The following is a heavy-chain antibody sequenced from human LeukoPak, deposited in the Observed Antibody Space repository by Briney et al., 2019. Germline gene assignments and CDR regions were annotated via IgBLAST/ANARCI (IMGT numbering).Heavy chain of an antibody. J-gene: IGHJ6*03. CDR1: GYTFTSYG. D-gene: IGHD2-2*01. CDR2: ISAYNGNT. V-gene: IGHV1-18*01. Sequence: ASVKVSCKASGYTFTSYGISWVRQAPGQGLEWMGWISAYNGNTNYAQKFQGRVTITADESTSTAYMELSSLRSEDTAVYYCARDIGYCSSTSCYPGSYYYYMDVWGKGTTVTVSS. CDR3: ARDIGYCSSTSCYPGSYYYYMDV.